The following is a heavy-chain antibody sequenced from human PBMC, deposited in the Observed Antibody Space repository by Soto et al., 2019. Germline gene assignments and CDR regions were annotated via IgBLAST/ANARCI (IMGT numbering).Heavy chain of an antibody. V-gene: IGHV3-30-3*01. D-gene: IGHD3-3*01. J-gene: IGHJ4*02. Sequence: GGSLRLSCAASGFTFSSYAMHWVRQAPGKGLEWVAVISYDGSNKYYADSVKGRFTISRDNSKNTLYLQMNSLIAEDTAVYYCARARVGPYYDFWSGYYTLWGQGTLVTVSS. CDR1: GFTFSSYA. CDR2: ISYDGSNK. CDR3: ARARVGPYYDFWSGYYTL.